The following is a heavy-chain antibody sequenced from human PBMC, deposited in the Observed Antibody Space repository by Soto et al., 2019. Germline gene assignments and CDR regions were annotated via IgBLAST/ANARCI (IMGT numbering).Heavy chain of an antibody. CDR2: IKSWTDGGRD. V-gene: IGHV3-15*02. Sequence: EVPLVESGGALVKPGESLTLSCAASGFTFNSAWMTWVRQAPGKGLEWVGRIKSWTDGGRDDTAAPVKGRFTIARDDSKNTFYQQMNSLKSEDTAVYYSTAWRREKSCTSVSCYGDGAYWGQGTLVTVSS. D-gene: IGHD2-2*01. CDR1: GFTFNSAW. CDR3: TAWRREKSCTSVSCYGDGAY. J-gene: IGHJ4*02.